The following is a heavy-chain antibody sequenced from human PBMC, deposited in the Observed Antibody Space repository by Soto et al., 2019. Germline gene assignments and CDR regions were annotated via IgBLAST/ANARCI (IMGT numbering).Heavy chain of an antibody. CDR2: IDPSDSYT. CDR1: GYSFTSYW. CDR3: ASRVMNYDSSGYTAKFDY. V-gene: IGHV5-10-1*01. J-gene: IGHJ4*02. Sequence: EVQLVQSGAEVKKPGESLRISCKGSGYSFTSYWISWVRQMPGKGLEWMGRIDPSDSYTNYSPSFQGHVTISADKSISTADLQWSSLKASDTAMYYCASRVMNYDSSGYTAKFDYWGQGTLVTVSS. D-gene: IGHD3-22*01.